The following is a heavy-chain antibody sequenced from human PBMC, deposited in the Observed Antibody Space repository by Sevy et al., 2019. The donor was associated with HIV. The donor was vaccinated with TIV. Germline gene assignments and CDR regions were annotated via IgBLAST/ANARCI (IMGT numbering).Heavy chain of an antibody. CDR3: ARNIRVVPAQLLFDYGMDV. V-gene: IGHV1-2*02. Sequence: DSVKVSCKASGYTFTGYYMHWVRQAPGQGLEWMGWINPNSGGTNYAQKFQGRVTMTRDTSISTAYMELSRLRSDDTAVYYCARNIRVVPAQLLFDYGMDVWGQGTTVTVSS. CDR2: INPNSGGT. D-gene: IGHD2-2*01. J-gene: IGHJ6*02. CDR1: GYTFTGYY.